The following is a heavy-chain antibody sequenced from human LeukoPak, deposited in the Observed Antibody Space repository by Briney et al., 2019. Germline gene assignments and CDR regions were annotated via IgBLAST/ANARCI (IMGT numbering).Heavy chain of an antibody. CDR3: ARDLRAGGTWSYGVYFDL. J-gene: IGHJ2*01. CDR2: IYSGGST. CDR1: GFTVSGNY. Sequence: GGSLRLSCAASGFTVSGNYMSWVRQAPGKGLEWVSVIYSGGSTYYADSVKGRFTISRDNAKNSVYLLLNSLTPEDTAVYYCARDLRAGGTWSYGVYFDLWGRGTLVTVSS. V-gene: IGHV3-53*01. D-gene: IGHD4-17*01.